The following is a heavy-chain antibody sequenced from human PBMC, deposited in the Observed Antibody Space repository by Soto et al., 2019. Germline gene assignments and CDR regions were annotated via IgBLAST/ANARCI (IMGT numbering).Heavy chain of an antibody. Sequence: SETLSLTCTVSGGSISSSSYYWGWIRQPPGKGLEWIGSIYYSGSTYYSPSLKSRVAISLDTSRSQFSLTLHSVTAADTAIYYCARDRHNNFFDPWGQGTLVTVSS. D-gene: IGHD6-6*01. CDR2: IYYSGST. CDR1: GGSISSSSYY. CDR3: ARDRHNNFFDP. J-gene: IGHJ5*02. V-gene: IGHV4-39*07.